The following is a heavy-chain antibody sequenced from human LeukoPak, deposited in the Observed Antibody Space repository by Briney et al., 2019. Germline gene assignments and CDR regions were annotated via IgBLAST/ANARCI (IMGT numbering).Heavy chain of an antibody. Sequence: SETLSLTCTVSGGSISSYYWSWIRQPPGKGLEWIGYIYYSGSTNYNPSLKSRVTISVDTSKNQFSLKLSSVTAADTAVYYCARDPNPGGMDVWGKGTTVTVSS. CDR2: IYYSGST. CDR1: GGSISSYY. J-gene: IGHJ6*03. V-gene: IGHV4-59*01. D-gene: IGHD3-10*01. CDR3: ARDPNPGGMDV.